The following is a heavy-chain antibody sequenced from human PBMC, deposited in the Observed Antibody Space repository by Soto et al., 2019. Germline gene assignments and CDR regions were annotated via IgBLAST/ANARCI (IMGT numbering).Heavy chain of an antibody. CDR1: GGSISRGDYY. V-gene: IGHV4-30-4*01. CDR3: ARGDGGNDPFDY. CDR2: IFYSGNS. Sequence: QVQLQESGPGLVKPSQTLSLTCTVSGGSISRGDYYWSWIRQPPGKGLEWIGYIFYSGNSYYNPSRKSRGTMSVDTSKNQFSLQLTSLTAADTAMYYCARGDGGNDPFDYWGQGILVTVSP. D-gene: IGHD2-15*01. J-gene: IGHJ4*02.